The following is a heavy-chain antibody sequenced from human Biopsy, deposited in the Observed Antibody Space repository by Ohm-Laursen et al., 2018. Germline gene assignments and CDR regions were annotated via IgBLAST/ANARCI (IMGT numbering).Heavy chain of an antibody. J-gene: IGHJ3*01. Sequence: SETLPLTCTVSGGSISSDYWSWIRQSPGKGLEWIGYISNRGSTNYNPSLRGRVTISVDTSKNQFSLKLSSVTAADTAVFFCARLYRLDDYWNDDPPDAFDVWGQGTRVTVSS. CDR2: ISNRGST. CDR1: GGSISSDY. CDR3: ARLYRLDDYWNDDPPDAFDV. V-gene: IGHV4-59*01. D-gene: IGHD3-3*01.